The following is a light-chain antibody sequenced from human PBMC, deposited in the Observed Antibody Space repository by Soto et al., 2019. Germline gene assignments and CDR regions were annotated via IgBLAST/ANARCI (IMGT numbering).Light chain of an antibody. Sequence: ARRDLSXXVAXXXXKPXXAXRLIXXXACXRATEIPARFSGSGSGTDFTLTISSLEPEDFAVEYCQQRSNWPPTLTFGQGTKVDI. J-gene: IGKJ1*01. CDR2: XAC. V-gene: IGKV3-11*01. CDR1: RDLSXX. CDR3: QQRSNWPPTLT.